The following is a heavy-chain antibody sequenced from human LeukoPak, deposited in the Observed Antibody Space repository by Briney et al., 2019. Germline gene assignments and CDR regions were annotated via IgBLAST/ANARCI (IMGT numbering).Heavy chain of an antibody. CDR2: IRYDGSNK. Sequence: PGGSLRLSCAASGFTFCSYGMHWVRQAPGKGLEWVAFIRYDGSNKYYADSVKGRFTISRDNSKNTLYLQMNSLRAEDTAVYYCAKTLGSGSYGYYWGQGTLVTVSS. D-gene: IGHD3-10*01. CDR3: AKTLGSGSYGYY. V-gene: IGHV3-30*02. J-gene: IGHJ4*02. CDR1: GFTFCSYG.